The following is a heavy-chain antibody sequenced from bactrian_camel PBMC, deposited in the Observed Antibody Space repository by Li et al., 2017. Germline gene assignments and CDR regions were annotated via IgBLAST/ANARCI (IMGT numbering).Heavy chain of an antibody. D-gene: IGHD5*01. Sequence: QLVESGGGSVQAGGSLRLSCVASGLTYNTCRMGWYRQAPGKERELVSTITRDGTTTYADSVKGRFTISRDNAKNTMYLQLNSLKTEDMAMYYCARTTNWSFSYWGQGTQVTVS. V-gene: IGHV3S53*01. CDR3: ARTTNWSFSY. CDR2: ITRDGTT. CDR1: GLTYNTCR. J-gene: IGHJ6*01.